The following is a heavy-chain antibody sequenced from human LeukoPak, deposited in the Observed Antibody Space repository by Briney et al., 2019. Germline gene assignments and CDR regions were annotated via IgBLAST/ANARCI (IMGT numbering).Heavy chain of an antibody. CDR1: GGTFSSYA. Sequence: SVKVSCKASGGTFSSYAISWVRQAPGQGLEWMGRIIPIFGIANNAQKFQGRVTITADKSTSTAYMELSSLRSEDTAVYYCARDNYGDYGEVSWGQGTLVTVSS. V-gene: IGHV1-69*04. D-gene: IGHD4-17*01. J-gene: IGHJ4*02. CDR3: ARDNYGDYGEVS. CDR2: IIPIFGIA.